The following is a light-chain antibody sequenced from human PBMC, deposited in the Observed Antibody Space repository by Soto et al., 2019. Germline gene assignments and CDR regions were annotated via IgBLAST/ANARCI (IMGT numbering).Light chain of an antibody. J-gene: IGLJ1*01. CDR3: SSYTSSSTLV. CDR2: EVS. V-gene: IGLV2-14*01. CDR1: SSDVGGYNY. Sequence: QSALTQPASVSGSPGQSITISCTATSSDVGGYNYVSWYQQHPGKAPKLMIYEVSNRPSGVSNRFSGSKSGNTASLTISGLQAEDEADYYCSSYTSSSTLVFGNGTKVTVL.